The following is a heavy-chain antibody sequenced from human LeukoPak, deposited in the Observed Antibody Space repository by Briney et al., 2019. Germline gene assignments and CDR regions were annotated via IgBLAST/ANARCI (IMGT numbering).Heavy chain of an antibody. CDR1: GFTFSSHG. V-gene: IGHV3-30*02. J-gene: IGHJ4*02. CDR2: IRSDGSSN. Sequence: PGGSLRPSCAASGFTFSSHGMHWVRQAPGKGPEWVTFIRSDGSSNYYGDSVKGRFTLSRDNFKNTLSLQMNSLRAEDTAVYYCVRDRDWGFDYWGQGTLVTVSS. CDR3: VRDRDWGFDY. D-gene: IGHD3/OR15-3a*01.